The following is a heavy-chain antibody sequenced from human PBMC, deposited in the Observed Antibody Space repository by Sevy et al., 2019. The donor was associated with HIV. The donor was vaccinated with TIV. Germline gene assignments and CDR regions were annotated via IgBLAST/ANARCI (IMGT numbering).Heavy chain of an antibody. CDR3: ARDSVLRYFDWLLENWYFDL. CDR2: ISSSSSYI. CDR1: GFTFSSYS. D-gene: IGHD3-9*01. J-gene: IGHJ2*01. Sequence: GGSLKLSCAASGFTFSSYSMNWVRQAPGKGLEWVSSISSSSSYIYYADSVKGRFTISRDNAKNSLYLQMNSLRAEDTAVYYCARDSVLRYFDWLLENWYFDLWAVAPWSPSPQ. V-gene: IGHV3-21*01.